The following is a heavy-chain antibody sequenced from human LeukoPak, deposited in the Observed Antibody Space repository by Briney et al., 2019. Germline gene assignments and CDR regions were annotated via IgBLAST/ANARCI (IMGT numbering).Heavy chain of an antibody. CDR1: GLTLSDYY. Sequence: GGSLRLSCAASGLTLSDYYMSWIRQAPGKGLEWVSYISSSGSTIYYADSVKGRFTISRDNAKNSLYLQMNSLRAEDTAVYYCAVYCSGGSCYRHYYYGMDVWGQGTTVTVSS. CDR2: ISSSGSTI. V-gene: IGHV3-11*01. D-gene: IGHD2-15*01. CDR3: AVYCSGGSCYRHYYYGMDV. J-gene: IGHJ6*02.